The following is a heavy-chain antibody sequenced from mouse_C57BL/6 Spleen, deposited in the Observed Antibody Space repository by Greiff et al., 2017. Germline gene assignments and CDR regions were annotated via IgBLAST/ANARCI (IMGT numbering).Heavy chain of an antibody. CDR2: ISSGGSYT. V-gene: IGHV5-6*01. J-gene: IGHJ4*01. Sequence: EVQVVESGGDLVKPGGSLKLSCAASGFTFSSYGMSLVRQTPDKRLEWVATISSGGSYTYYPDSVKGRFTISRDNAKNTLYLQMSSLKSEDTAMYYCARRYYDYAYAMDYWGQGTSVTVSS. CDR3: ARRYYDYAYAMDY. CDR1: GFTFSSYG. D-gene: IGHD2-4*01.